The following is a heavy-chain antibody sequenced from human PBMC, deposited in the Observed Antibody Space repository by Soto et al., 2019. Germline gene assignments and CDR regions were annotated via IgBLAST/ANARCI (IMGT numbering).Heavy chain of an antibody. J-gene: IGHJ5*02. CDR3: SRAGYGGSTFDP. V-gene: IGHV4-30-2*01. D-gene: IGHD2-15*01. CDR2: IYHRGST. CDR1: VGSISSGGYS. Sequence: PAEPLSLTCALSVGSISSGGYSLTWIVQPPGKGLEWIGYIYHRGSTYYNPSLKSRVTISVDRSKTQFSLKLSSVTAADTAVYYCSRAGYGGSTFDPWGQATLVTVSS.